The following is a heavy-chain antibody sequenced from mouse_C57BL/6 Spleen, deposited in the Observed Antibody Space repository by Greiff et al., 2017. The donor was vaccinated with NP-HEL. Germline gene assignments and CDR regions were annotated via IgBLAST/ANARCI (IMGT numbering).Heavy chain of an antibody. V-gene: IGHV1-52*01. J-gene: IGHJ4*01. CDR2: IDPSDSET. D-gene: IGHD3-3*01. CDR1: GYTFTSYR. Sequence: QVQLQQPGAELVRPGSSVKLSCKASGYTFTSYRMHWVKQRPIQGLEWIGNIDPSDSETHYNQKFKDKATLTVDKSSSTAYMQLSSLTSEDSAVYYCASPRLGYAMDYWGQGTSVTVSS. CDR3: ASPRLGYAMDY.